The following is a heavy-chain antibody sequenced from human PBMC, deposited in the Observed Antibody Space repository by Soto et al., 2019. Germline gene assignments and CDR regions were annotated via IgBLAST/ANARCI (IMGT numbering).Heavy chain of an antibody. CDR2: IRSKANNYAT. V-gene: IGHV3-73*02. J-gene: IGHJ2*01. D-gene: IGHD6-13*01. Sequence: EVQLVESGGGLVQPGGSLKLACAASGFIFSDSAMHWVRQASGKGLEWVGRIRSKANNYATAYAASVKGRFTISRDDSKNTAYRRMNSLKMEDTAGYYCTRRIEAAAGGGGYFDLWGRGTLVTVSS. CDR3: TRRIEAAAGGGGYFDL. CDR1: GFIFSDSA.